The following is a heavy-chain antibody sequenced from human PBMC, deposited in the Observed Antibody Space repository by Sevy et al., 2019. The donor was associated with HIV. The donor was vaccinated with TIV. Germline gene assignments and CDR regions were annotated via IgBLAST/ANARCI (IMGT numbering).Heavy chain of an antibody. CDR3: AKDVYCSSTSCSYSSDAFDI. D-gene: IGHD2-2*01. CDR1: GVTFSSYA. CDR2: ISGSGGST. V-gene: IGHV3-23*01. J-gene: IGHJ3*02. Sequence: GGSLRLSCAASGVTFSSYAMSWVRQAPGKRLEWVSAISGSGGSTYYADSVKGRFTISRDNSKNTLYLQMNSLRAEDTAVCYCAKDVYCSSTSCSYSSDAFDIWGQGAMVTVSS.